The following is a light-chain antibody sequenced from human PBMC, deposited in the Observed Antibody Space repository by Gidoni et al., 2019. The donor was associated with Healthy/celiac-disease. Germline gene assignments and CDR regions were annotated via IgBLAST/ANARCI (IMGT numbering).Light chain of an antibody. J-gene: IGKJ2*01. CDR2: GAS. V-gene: IGKV3-15*01. Sequence: ELVMTQSPATLSVSPGERATLSCRASQRVSSNLAWYQQKPGQAPRLLIYGASTRATGIPARFSGSGSGTEFTLTISSLQSEDFAVYYCQQYNNWPPVYTFXQXTKLEIK. CDR3: QQYNNWPPVYT. CDR1: QRVSSN.